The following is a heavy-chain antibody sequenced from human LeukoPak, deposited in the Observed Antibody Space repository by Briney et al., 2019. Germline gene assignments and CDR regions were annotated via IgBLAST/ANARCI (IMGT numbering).Heavy chain of an antibody. CDR2: IYDSGRT. D-gene: IGHD1/OR15-1a*01. CDR1: GGSISSSRYY. CDR3: ASPQREQNALDAFDV. Sequence: SETLSLTCTVSGGSISSSRYYWGWIRQPPGKGLEWIVNIYDSGRTYYNSSLESRVTISVDTSKNQFSLKLRSVTAADAAVYFCASPQREQNALDAFDVWGQGTVVTVSS. V-gene: IGHV4-39*01. J-gene: IGHJ3*01.